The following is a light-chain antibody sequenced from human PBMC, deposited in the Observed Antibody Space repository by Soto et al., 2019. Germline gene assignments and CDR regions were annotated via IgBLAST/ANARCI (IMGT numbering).Light chain of an antibody. CDR1: SGHSSYA. V-gene: IGLV4-69*01. J-gene: IGLJ2*01. CDR2: LNSDGSH. Sequence: QSVLTQSPSASASLGASVKLTCTLSSGHSSYAIAWHKQQPEKGPRYLMKLNSDGSHNKGDGIPDRFSGSSPGAERYLTISSLQSEDEADYYCQTWGTGIVVFGGGTKLTVL. CDR3: QTWGTGIVV.